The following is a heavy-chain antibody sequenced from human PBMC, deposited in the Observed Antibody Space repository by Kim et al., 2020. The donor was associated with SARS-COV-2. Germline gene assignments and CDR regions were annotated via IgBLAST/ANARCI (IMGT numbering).Heavy chain of an antibody. Sequence: STNYNPSLKSRVTISVDTSKNQFSLKLSSVTAADTAVYYCARETKGGFDYWGQGTLVTVSS. CDR2: ST. V-gene: IGHV4-59*01. CDR3: ARETKGGFDY. D-gene: IGHD2-15*01. J-gene: IGHJ4*02.